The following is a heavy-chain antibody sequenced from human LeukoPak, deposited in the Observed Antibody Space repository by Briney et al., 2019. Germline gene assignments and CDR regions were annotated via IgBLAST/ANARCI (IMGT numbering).Heavy chain of an antibody. Sequence: GGSLRLSCAASGFTVTNNYMSWVRQAPGKGLEWVSVIYSGGSTYYADSVKGRFTISRDNSKNTLYLQMNSLRAEDTAVYYCAREQYYYDSSGYLNWFDPWGQGTLVTVSS. V-gene: IGHV3-66*01. CDR1: GFTVTNNY. J-gene: IGHJ5*02. CDR3: AREQYYYDSSGYLNWFDP. CDR2: IYSGGST. D-gene: IGHD3-22*01.